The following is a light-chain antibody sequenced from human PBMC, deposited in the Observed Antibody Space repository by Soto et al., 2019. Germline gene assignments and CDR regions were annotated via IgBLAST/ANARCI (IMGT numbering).Light chain of an antibody. CDR3: QQYDNLPIT. V-gene: IGKV1-33*01. Sequence: DLQMTQSPSSLSASVGARVTITCQAGQGISHYLNWYQQKPGKAPKLLIYDASNLDTGVPSRFSGSGSGTDFTFTITSLQPEDVAIYFCQQYDNLPITVGQGTRLEIK. J-gene: IGKJ5*01. CDR1: QGISHY. CDR2: DAS.